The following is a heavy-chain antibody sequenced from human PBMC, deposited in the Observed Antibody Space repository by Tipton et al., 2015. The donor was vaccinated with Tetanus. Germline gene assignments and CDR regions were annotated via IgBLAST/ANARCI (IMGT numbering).Heavy chain of an antibody. CDR1: GGSISSYY. CDR3: ARDVEDYYGSGSYEEVGHNWFDP. J-gene: IGHJ5*02. V-gene: IGHV4-59*01. D-gene: IGHD3-10*01. CDR2: IYYSGST. Sequence: TLSLTCTVSGGSISSYYWSWIRQPPGKGLEWIGYIYYSGSTNYNPSLKSRVTTSVDTSKNQFSLKLSSVTAADTAVYYCARDVEDYYGSGSYEEVGHNWFDPWGQGTLVTVSS.